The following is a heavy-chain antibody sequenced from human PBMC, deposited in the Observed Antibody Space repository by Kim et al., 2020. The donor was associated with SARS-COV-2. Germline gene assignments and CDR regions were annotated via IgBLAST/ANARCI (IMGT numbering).Heavy chain of an antibody. CDR1: GGSISSSSYY. CDR3: ARHLGGYANMDV. Sequence: SDTLSLTCTVSGGSISSSSYYWGWIRQPPGKGLEWIGSIYYSGSTYYNPSLKSRVTISVDTSKNQFSLKLSSVTAADTAVYYCARHLGGYANMDVWGQGTTVTVSS. J-gene: IGHJ6*02. D-gene: IGHD5-12*01. CDR2: IYYSGST. V-gene: IGHV4-39*01.